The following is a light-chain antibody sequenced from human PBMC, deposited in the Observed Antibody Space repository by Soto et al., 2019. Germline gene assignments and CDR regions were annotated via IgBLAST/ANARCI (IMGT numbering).Light chain of an antibody. CDR3: QQYNNWPYT. CDR2: DAS. Sequence: EIVMTQAPATLSVSPGERVALSCRASQSGRSNFAWYQQKPGHAPRILIYDASTRATGMPARFSVSGAGTEFTLTISGLQSEDFGVYYCQQYNNWPYTFGQVTKLEIK. V-gene: IGKV3-15*01. J-gene: IGKJ2*01. CDR1: QSGRSN.